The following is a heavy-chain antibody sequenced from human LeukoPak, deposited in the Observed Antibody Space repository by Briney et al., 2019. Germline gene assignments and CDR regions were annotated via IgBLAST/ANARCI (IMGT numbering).Heavy chain of an antibody. CDR1: GFTFSSYS. V-gene: IGHV3-21*01. D-gene: IGHD6-13*01. Sequence: PGGSLRLSCAASGFTFSSYSMNWVRQAPGKGLEWVSSISSSSSYIYYADSVKGRFTISRDNAKNSLYPQMNSLRAEDTAVYYCARVVEAAAPGYYGMDVWGQGTTVTVSS. CDR2: ISSSSSYI. J-gene: IGHJ6*02. CDR3: ARVVEAAAPGYYGMDV.